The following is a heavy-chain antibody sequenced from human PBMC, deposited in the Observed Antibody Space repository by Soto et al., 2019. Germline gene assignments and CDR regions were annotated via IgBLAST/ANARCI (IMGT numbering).Heavy chain of an antibody. CDR2: IYYSGST. CDR1: GGSISSGGYY. J-gene: IGHJ4*02. V-gene: IGHV4-31*03. CDR3: ASQLVGAFDY. D-gene: IGHD1-26*01. Sequence: TSETLSLTCTVSGGSISSGGYYWSWIRQHPGKGLEWIGYIYYSGSTYYNPSLKSRVTISVDTSKNQFSMKLSSVTAADTAVYYCASQLVGAFDYWGQGTLVTVSS.